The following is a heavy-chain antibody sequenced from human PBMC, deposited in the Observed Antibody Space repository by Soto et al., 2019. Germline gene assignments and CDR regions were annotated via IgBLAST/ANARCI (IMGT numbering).Heavy chain of an antibody. D-gene: IGHD1-26*01. CDR3: ARDLGISIVGATAEVAAFDI. CDR2: ISSSSSYI. J-gene: IGHJ3*02. V-gene: IGHV3-21*01. Sequence: GGSLRLSCAASGFTFSSYSMNWVRQAPGKGLEWVSSISSSSSYIYYADSVKGRFTISRDNAKNSLYLQMNSLRAEDTAVYYCARDLGISIVGATAEVAAFDIWGQGTMVTVSS. CDR1: GFTFSSYS.